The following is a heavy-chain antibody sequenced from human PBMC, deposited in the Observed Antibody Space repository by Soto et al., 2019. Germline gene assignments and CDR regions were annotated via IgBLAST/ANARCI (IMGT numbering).Heavy chain of an antibody. J-gene: IGHJ5*02. D-gene: IGHD3-10*02. V-gene: IGHV4-39*01. CDR3: ARQRVLSTNMFITSFDP. Sequence: SETLSLTCSLSGGSINSSDHFWGWVRQTPGKGLEWIGSVYYTETTYYNPSLKSPVTISVETSRNTFSLKVNSVTAADTGIYYCARQRVLSTNMFITSFDPWGQGTLVTVSS. CDR2: VYYTETT. CDR1: GGSINSSDHF.